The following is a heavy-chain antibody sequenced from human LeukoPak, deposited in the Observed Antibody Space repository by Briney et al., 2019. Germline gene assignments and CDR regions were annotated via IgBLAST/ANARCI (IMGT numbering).Heavy chain of an antibody. V-gene: IGHV3-21*01. CDR3: ASIYGDHAVDF. CDR2: ISSGSSYI. CDR1: GFTFSTYS. D-gene: IGHD4-17*01. J-gene: IGHJ4*02. Sequence: GGSLRLSCAASGFTFSTYSMNWVRQAPGKGLEWVASISSGSSYISYADSVKGRFTVSRDNAKNSLYLQMNSLRAEDTAVYYCASIYGDHAVDFWGQGTLVTVSS.